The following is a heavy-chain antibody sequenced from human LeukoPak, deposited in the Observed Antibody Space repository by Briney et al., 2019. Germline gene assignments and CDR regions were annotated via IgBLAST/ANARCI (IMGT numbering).Heavy chain of an antibody. CDR2: INHSGSA. J-gene: IGHJ6*03. CDR3: ARGDYYYMDV. V-gene: IGHV4-34*01. CDR1: GGSFSGYY. Sequence: SETPSLTCVVYGGSFSGYYWSWTRLSPGKGLEWIGEINHSGSANYNVSLKSRVTISVDTSKNQFSLKLSPVTAADTAVYYCARGDYYYMDVWGKGTTVTVSS.